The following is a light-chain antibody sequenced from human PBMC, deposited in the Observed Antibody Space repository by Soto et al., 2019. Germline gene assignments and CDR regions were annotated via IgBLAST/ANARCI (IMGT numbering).Light chain of an antibody. CDR2: GAS. CDR3: QQYGSSPPT. J-gene: IGKJ1*01. Sequence: IVLTQSPGTLSLSPGERATLSCRASQSVSSSYLAWYQQKPGQTPRLLIYGASSRATGIPDRFSCSGSGTDFTLTISRLEPEDFAVYYCQQYGSSPPTFGQGTKVDIK. V-gene: IGKV3-20*01. CDR1: QSVSSSY.